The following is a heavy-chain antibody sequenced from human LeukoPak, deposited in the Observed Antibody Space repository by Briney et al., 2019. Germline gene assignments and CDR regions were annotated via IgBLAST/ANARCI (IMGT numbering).Heavy chain of an antibody. CDR1: GYTFTGYY. D-gene: IGHD1-26*01. CDR3: AKEGGVYSTPYYMDV. Sequence: GASVKVSCKASGYTFTGYYMHWVRQAPGQGLEWMGWINPNSGGTNYAQKFQGRVTMTRDTSISTAYMELSRLRSDDTAVYYCAKEGGVYSTPYYMDVWGKGTTVTISS. J-gene: IGHJ6*03. V-gene: IGHV1-2*02. CDR2: INPNSGGT.